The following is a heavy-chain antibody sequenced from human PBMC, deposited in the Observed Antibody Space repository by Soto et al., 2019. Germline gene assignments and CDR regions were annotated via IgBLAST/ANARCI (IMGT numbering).Heavy chain of an antibody. D-gene: IGHD1-26*01. J-gene: IGHJ4*02. CDR2: INAGDGNT. CDR3: AREDVRGPDY. CDR1: GYMFTKYT. Sequence: ASVKVSCKASGYMFTKYTMHWVRQAPGQRLEWMGWINAGDGNTKYSQNFQVRVTITRDTSASTAYMELRSLRFEDTAVYYCAREDVRGPDYWGQGTLVTVSS. V-gene: IGHV1-3*01.